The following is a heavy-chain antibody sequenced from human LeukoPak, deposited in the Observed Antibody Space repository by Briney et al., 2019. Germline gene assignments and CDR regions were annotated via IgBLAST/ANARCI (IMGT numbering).Heavy chain of an antibody. J-gene: IGHJ4*02. D-gene: IGHD3-22*01. CDR3: ARAHYDSSGYYHDW. CDR2: INHSGST. Sequence: SETLSLTCAVYGGSFSGYYWSWIRQPPGKGLEWIGEINHSGSTNYNPSLKSRVTISVDTSKNQFSLKLSSVTAADTAVYYCARAHYDSSGYYHDWWGQGTLVTVSS. V-gene: IGHV4-34*01. CDR1: GGSFSGYY.